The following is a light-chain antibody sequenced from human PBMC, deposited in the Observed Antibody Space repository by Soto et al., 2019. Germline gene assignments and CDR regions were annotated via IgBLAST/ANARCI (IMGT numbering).Light chain of an antibody. J-gene: IGLJ1*01. CDR2: EVS. V-gene: IGLV2-8*01. CDR1: SSDVGGYNY. Sequence: QSVLTQPPSASGSPGQSVTISCNGTSSDVGGYNYGSWYQQHPGKAPKLMIYEVSKRPSGVPDRFSGSKSGNTASLTVSGLQAEDEADYYCSSYAGSNTDVFGTGTKLTVL. CDR3: SSYAGSNTDV.